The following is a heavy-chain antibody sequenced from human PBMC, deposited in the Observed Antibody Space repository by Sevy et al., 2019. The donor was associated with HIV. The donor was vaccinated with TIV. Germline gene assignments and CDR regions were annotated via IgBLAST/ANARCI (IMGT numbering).Heavy chain of an antibody. CDR2: IYYTGTT. J-gene: IGHJ4*02. D-gene: IGHD3-10*01. Sequence: SETLSLTCTVSGGSMSSYFWSWIRQPPGKGLEWIGYIYYTGTTNYNPSLKSRPTMSLDTSKNRFSLKLTAVTAADTAVYYCARDSVLSPRVFDSWCQGTLVTVSS. CDR3: ARDSVLSPRVFDS. V-gene: IGHV4-59*01. CDR1: GGSMSSYF.